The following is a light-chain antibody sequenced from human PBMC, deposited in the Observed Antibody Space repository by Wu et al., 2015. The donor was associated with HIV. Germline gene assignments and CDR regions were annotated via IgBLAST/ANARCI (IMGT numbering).Light chain of an antibody. CDR2: AAS. V-gene: IGKV3-20*01. Sequence: EIVLTQSPGTLSLSPGERAALSCRASQTVSSSYVAWYQQKPGQAPRLFIYAASSRAAGIPDRFRGSGSGSDFTLTISRLEPEDSAVYYCQQYGSSPLYFLGQGYQGWRSN. CDR1: QTVSSSY. J-gene: IGKJ2*01. CDR3: QQYGSSPLYF.